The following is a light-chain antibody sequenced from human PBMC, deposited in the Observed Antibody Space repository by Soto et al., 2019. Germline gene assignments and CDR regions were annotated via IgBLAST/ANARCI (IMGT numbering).Light chain of an antibody. CDR1: QTISSW. CDR2: KAS. J-gene: IGKJ1*01. Sequence: DIQMTQSPSTLSGSVGDRVTITCRASQTISSWLAWYQQKPGKAPKLLIYKASTLKSGVPSRFSGSGSGTEFTLTISSLQPYDFATYYCQHYNSYSEAFGHLTKVDMK. CDR3: QHYNSYSEA. V-gene: IGKV1-5*03.